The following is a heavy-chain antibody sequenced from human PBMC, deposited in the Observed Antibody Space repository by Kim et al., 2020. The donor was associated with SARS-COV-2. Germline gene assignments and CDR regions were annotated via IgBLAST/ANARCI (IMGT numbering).Heavy chain of an antibody. V-gene: IGHV4-34*01. CDR2: INHSGST. CDR3: ARDFTHIAAKLDAFDI. D-gene: IGHD6-6*01. Sequence: SETLSLTCAVYGGSFSGYYWSWIRQPPGKGLEWIGEINHSGSTNYNPSLKSRVTISVDTSKNQFSLKLSSVTAADTAVYYCARDFTHIAAKLDAFDIWGQGTMVTVSS. CDR1: GGSFSGYY. J-gene: IGHJ3*02.